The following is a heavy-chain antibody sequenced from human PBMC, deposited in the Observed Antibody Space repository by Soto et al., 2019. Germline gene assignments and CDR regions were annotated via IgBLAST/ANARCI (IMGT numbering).Heavy chain of an antibody. CDR2: INAGNGNT. Sequence: QVQLVQSGAEVKKPGASVKVSCKASGYTFTSYAMHWVRQAPGQRLEWMGWINAGNGNTKYSQKFQGRVTITRDTSASTADMELSSLRSEDTAVYYCAREPGPPHYYYGMDVWGQGTTVTVSS. CDR1: GYTFTSYA. J-gene: IGHJ6*02. CDR3: AREPGPPHYYYGMDV. V-gene: IGHV1-3*01.